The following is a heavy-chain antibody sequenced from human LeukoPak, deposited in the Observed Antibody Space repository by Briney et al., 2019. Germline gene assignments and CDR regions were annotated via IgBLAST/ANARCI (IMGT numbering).Heavy chain of an antibody. CDR3: ARHNSGYASYYYYYMDV. CDR1: GYSISSGYY. V-gene: IGHV4-38-2*02. D-gene: IGHD5-12*01. J-gene: IGHJ6*03. Sequence: PSETLSLTCTVSGYSISSGYYWGWIRQTPGKGLEWIGYIYHGGRTDYNPSLKSRVTISVDTSKNQFSLKLSSVTAADTAVYYCARHNSGYASYYYYYMDVWGKGTTVTISS. CDR2: IYHGGRT.